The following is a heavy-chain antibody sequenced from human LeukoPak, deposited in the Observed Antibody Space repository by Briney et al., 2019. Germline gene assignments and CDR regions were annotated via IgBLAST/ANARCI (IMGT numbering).Heavy chain of an antibody. V-gene: IGHV4-61*08. CDR3: ARGGGYASPISY. Sequence: SETLSLTCTVSGASVGSAGYHWSWIRQPPGKGLEWIGYIYHSGSTNYNPSLKSRVTLSVDTSKNQFSLKLSSVTAADTAVYYCARGGGYASPISYWGQGALVTVSS. CDR2: IYHSGST. J-gene: IGHJ4*02. CDR1: GASVGSAGYH. D-gene: IGHD5-12*01.